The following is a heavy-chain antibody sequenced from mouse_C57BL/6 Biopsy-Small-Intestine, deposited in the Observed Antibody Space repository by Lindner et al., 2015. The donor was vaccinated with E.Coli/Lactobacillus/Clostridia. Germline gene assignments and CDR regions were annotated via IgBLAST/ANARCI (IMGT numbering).Heavy chain of an antibody. Sequence: SCKASGGTFSSYAINWVRQAPGQGLEWMGRIIPIFGTADYAQRFQGRVTITADESASTAYMELSSLRSDDTAMYYCAKDCMDLMGASGFDYWGQGTLVTVSS. D-gene: IGHD2-3*01. CDR3: AKDCMDLMGASGFDY. CDR2: IIPIFGTA. CDR1: GGTFSSYA. V-gene: IGHV1-81*01. J-gene: IGHJ4*01.